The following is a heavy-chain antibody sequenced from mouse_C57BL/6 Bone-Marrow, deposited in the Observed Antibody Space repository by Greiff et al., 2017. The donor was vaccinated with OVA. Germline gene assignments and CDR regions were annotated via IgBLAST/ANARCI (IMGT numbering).Heavy chain of an antibody. CDR3: ARDLLCLRREYYYAMDY. CDR2: ISDGGSYT. CDR1: GFTFSSYA. Sequence: EVKLVESGGGLVKPGGSLKLSCAASGFTFSSYAMSWVRQTPEKRLEWVATISDGGSYTYYPDNVKGRFTISRDNAKNNLYLQMSHLKSEDTAMYYCARDLLCLRREYYYAMDYWGQGTSVTVSS. D-gene: IGHD2-1*01. J-gene: IGHJ4*01. V-gene: IGHV5-4*01.